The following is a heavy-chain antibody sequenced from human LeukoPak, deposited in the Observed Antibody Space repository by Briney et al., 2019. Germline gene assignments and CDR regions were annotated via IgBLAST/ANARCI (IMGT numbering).Heavy chain of an antibody. J-gene: IGHJ6*02. D-gene: IGHD4-17*01. CDR2: IYYSGST. Sequence: SETLSLTCTVSGGSISSYYWSWIRQPPGKGLEWIGYIYYSGSTNYNPSLKSRVTISVDTSKNQFSLKLSSVTAADTAVYYCARFLLRPLDYYYGMDVWGQGTLVTVSS. V-gene: IGHV4-59*08. CDR1: GGSISSYY. CDR3: ARFLLRPLDYYYGMDV.